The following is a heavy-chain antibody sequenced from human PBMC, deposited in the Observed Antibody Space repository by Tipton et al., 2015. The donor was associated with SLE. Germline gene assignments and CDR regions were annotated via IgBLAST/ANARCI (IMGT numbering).Heavy chain of an antibody. J-gene: IGHJ6*03. CDR3: AARTGDVLYYYYMDV. CDR2: IYHTGRT. Sequence: TLSLTCTVSGGSVTSYFWSWFRQPPGKGLEWIGYIYHTGRTNYHPSLQSRVTISLDMSKNQFSLKLSSVTAADTAVYYCAARTGDVLYYYYMDVWGKGTTVTVSS. CDR1: GGSVTSYF. V-gene: IGHV4-59*08. D-gene: IGHD7-27*01.